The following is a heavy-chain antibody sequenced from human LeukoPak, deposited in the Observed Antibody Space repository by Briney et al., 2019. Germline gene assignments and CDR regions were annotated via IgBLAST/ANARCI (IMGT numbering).Heavy chain of an antibody. J-gene: IGHJ4*02. CDR1: GDSISSSIYY. V-gene: IGHV4-39*01. CDR2: IFYSGNT. CDR3: ARHGWFGELSPSAY. Sequence: SETLSLTCTVCGDSISSSIYYWAWIRQPPGKGLDWMGSIFYSGNTYYNPSLKSRVTISVDTSKNPFSLKLTSVTAADTAVYYCARHGWFGELSPSAYWGQGALVTVSS. D-gene: IGHD3-10*01.